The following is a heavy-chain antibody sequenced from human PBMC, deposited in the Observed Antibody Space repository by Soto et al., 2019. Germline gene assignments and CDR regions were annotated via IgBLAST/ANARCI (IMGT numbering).Heavy chain of an antibody. J-gene: IGHJ4*01. D-gene: IGHD3-22*01. CDR3: ARKDLHYYDRRGYTTMYSLDY. V-gene: IGHV1-46*01. Sequence: ASVKVSCKASGYNFTSHYMHWVRQAPGQGLESMGIMYPSGGRTIYAQKFQGRVSMTRDTSTRTVYIELSSLRSEDTAGYDCARKDLHYYDRRGYTTMYSLDYWG. CDR2: MYPSGGRT. CDR1: GYNFTSHY.